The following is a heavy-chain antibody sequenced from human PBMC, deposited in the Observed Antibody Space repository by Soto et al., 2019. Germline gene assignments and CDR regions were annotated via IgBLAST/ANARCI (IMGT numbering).Heavy chain of an antibody. Sequence: GGSLRLSCAASGFTFISYWMHWVLQAPGKGLVWVSRINPDGSSTSYADSVKGRFTISRDNAKNTLYLQMNSLRVEDTALYYCARVHSLDYYGMDVWGQGTTVTVSS. J-gene: IGHJ6*02. CDR1: GFTFISYW. D-gene: IGHD5-18*01. V-gene: IGHV3-74*01. CDR3: ARVHSLDYYGMDV. CDR2: INPDGSST.